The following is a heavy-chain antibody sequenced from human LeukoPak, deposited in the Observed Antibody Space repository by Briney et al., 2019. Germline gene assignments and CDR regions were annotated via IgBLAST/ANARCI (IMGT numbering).Heavy chain of an antibody. D-gene: IGHD3-22*01. CDR3: ARRGYYDSSGYDY. V-gene: IGHV3-48*01. J-gene: IGHJ4*02. CDR1: GFIFSSYS. Sequence: GGSLRLSCAASGFIFSSYSMLWVRQAPGKGLEWVSYISSSSSTIYFADSVKGRFTISRDNAKNSVYLQMNTLKAEDKAVYYCARRGYYDSSGYDYWGQGTLVTVSS. CDR2: ISSSSSTI.